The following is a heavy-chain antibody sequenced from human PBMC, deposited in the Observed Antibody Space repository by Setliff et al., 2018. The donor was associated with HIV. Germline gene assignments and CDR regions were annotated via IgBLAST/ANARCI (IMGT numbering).Heavy chain of an antibody. CDR3: ANRLRGYNKWYYFDY. V-gene: IGHV3-23*01. D-gene: IGHD1-1*01. Sequence: GGSLRLSCAASGFTFNSYAMSWVRQAPGKGLEWVATMSGSTGDTYYADSVKGRFTISRDNSKNTLSLQMNSLGAEDTAVYYCANRLRGYNKWYYFDYWGQGTQVTVSS. J-gene: IGHJ4*02. CDR1: GFTFNSYA. CDR2: MSGSTGDT.